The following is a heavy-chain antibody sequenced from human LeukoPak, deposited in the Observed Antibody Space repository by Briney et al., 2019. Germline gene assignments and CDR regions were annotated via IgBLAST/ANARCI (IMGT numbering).Heavy chain of an antibody. J-gene: IGHJ4*02. CDR2: IYYSGST. CDR3: ARDRRYSSSWVFDY. CDR1: GGSISSYY. V-gene: IGHV4-59*01. Sequence: PSETLSLTCTVSGGSISSYYWSWIRQPPGKGLEWIGYIYYSGSTNYNPSLKSRVTISVDTSKNQFSLKLSSVTAADTAVYYCARDRRYSSSWVFDYWGQGTLVTVFS. D-gene: IGHD6-13*01.